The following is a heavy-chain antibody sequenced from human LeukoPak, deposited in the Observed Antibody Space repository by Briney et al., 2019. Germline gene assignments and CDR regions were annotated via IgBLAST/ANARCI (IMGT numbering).Heavy chain of an antibody. J-gene: IGHJ4*02. D-gene: IGHD3-10*02. V-gene: IGHV3-66*01. CDR3: VSTSLLGSGFFDY. CDR2: IYSGGRT. CDR1: GFTVSSNY. Sequence: PGGSLRLSCAASGFTVSSNYMNWVRQAPGKGLEWVSVIYSGGRTYYVDSVKGRITISRDNSKNTLYLQMNSLRAEVTAVYYCVSTSLLGSGFFDYWGQGTLVSVSS.